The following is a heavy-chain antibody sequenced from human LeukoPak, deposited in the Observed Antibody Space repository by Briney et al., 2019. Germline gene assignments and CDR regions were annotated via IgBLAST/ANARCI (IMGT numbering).Heavy chain of an antibody. Sequence: GGSLRCSCAGSGFTVSSNYMSWVRQAPGKGLKGGSVICSGGSTYYADSVKGRFTISRDTSKNTLYLQMNSLRAEDTAVYYCARDQGYCTSASCRGDAFDVWGQGSMISVSS. V-gene: IGHV3-66*01. CDR2: ICSGGST. CDR3: ARDQGYCTSASCRGDAFDV. CDR1: GFTVSSNY. D-gene: IGHD2-2*01. J-gene: IGHJ3*01.